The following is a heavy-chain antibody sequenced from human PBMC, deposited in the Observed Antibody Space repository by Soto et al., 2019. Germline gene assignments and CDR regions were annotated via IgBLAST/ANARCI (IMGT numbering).Heavy chain of an antibody. CDR1: GFTIISYG. V-gene: IGHV3-30*18. CDR2: ISYDGSNK. D-gene: IGHD3-22*01. J-gene: IGHJ5*02. Sequence: HPGGSLRRSGAASGFTIISYGMHWVSQAPGKGLGWVAAISYDGSNKYYADSVKGRFTISRDNSKNTLYLQMNSLRAEDTAVYYCAKVYVYDSRGPPWFDPWGQGT. CDR3: AKVYVYDSRGPPWFDP.